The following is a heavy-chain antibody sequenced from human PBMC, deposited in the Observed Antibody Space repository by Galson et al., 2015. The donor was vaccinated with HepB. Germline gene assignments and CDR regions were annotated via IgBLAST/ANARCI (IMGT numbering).Heavy chain of an antibody. V-gene: IGHV3-48*02. J-gene: IGHJ4*02. CDR2: ISSTSSNTV. CDR1: GITFSAYS. D-gene: IGHD3-9*01. CDR3: ARREMTDYDY. Sequence: SLRLSCAASGITFSAYSMNWVRQAPGKGLEWVSYISSTSSNTVHYAESVKGRFTISRDNAKNSLYLQMNSLRDEDTAVYYCARREMTDYDYWGQGTPVTVSS.